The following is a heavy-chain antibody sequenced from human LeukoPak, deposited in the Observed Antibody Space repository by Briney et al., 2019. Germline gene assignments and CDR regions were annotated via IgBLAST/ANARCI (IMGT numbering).Heavy chain of an antibody. CDR2: IYHSGST. V-gene: IGHV4-38-2*02. CDR1: GYSISSGYY. D-gene: IGHD3-22*01. Sequence: PSETLSLTCTVSGYSISSGYYWGWIRQPPGKGLGWIGSIYHSGSTYYNPSLKSRVTISVDTSKNQFSLKLSSVTAADTAVYYCARDWDSSGRGGAFDIWGQGTMVTVSS. CDR3: ARDWDSSGRGGAFDI. J-gene: IGHJ3*02.